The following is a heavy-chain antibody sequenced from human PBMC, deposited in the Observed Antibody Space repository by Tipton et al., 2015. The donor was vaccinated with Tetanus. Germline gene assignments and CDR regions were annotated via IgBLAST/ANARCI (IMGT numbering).Heavy chain of an antibody. Sequence: TLSLTCTVSGGSISSSSYYWGWIRQPPGKGLEWIGSIYYSGSTHYNPSLKSRVTISVDTSKNQFSLKLSSVTAADTAVYYCARDPRGGWFDPWGQGTLVTVSS. CDR3: ARDPRGGWFDP. CDR2: IYYSGST. D-gene: IGHD3-10*01. CDR1: GGSISSSSYY. J-gene: IGHJ5*02. V-gene: IGHV4-39*07.